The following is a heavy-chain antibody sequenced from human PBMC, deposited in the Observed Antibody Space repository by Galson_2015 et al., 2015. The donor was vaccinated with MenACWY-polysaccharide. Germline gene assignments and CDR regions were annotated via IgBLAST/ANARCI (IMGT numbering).Heavy chain of an antibody. CDR2: VKQDGSEK. CDR3: ARDPTFDP. V-gene: IGHV3-7*01. CDR1: GFTFSGYW. Sequence: SLRLSCAASGFTFSGYWMSWVRQAPGKGLEWVANVKQDGSEKYYVDSVKGRFTISRDNAKNSLYLQMNSLRAEDTAVYYCARDPTFDPWGQGTLVTVSS. J-gene: IGHJ5*02.